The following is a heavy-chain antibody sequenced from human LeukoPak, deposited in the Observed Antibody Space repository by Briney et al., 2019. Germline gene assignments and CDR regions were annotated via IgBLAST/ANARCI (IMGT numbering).Heavy chain of an antibody. J-gene: IGHJ3*01. CDR3: VKGGRTTVTSDAFDV. V-gene: IGHV3-64D*09. Sequence: GGSLRLSCSASGFTFSNYAMHWVRQAPGKGLEYVSAISSSGGSTYYADSVKGRFTISRDNSKNTLYLQMSSLRAEDTAVYYCVKGGRTTVTSDAFDVWGQGTRVTVSS. CDR2: ISSSGGST. D-gene: IGHD4-17*01. CDR1: GFTFSNYA.